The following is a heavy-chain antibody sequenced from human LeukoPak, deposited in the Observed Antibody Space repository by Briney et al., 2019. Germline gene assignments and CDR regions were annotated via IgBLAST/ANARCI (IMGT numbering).Heavy chain of an antibody. D-gene: IGHD6-13*01. CDR3: ARDKVIASAGTPNWFDP. CDR2: ISAYDGNT. V-gene: IGHV1-18*01. CDR1: GYTFTRYG. J-gene: IGHJ5*02. Sequence: ASVKVSCKASGYTFTRYGISWVRQAPGQGLEWLGWISAYDGNTNYEQQFQGRVTMTTDTSTSTAYMELGSLRSDDTAVHYCARDKVIASAGTPNWFDPWGQGTLVTVSS.